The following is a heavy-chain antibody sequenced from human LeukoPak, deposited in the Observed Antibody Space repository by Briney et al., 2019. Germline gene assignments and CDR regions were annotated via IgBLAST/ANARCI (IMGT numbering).Heavy chain of an antibody. Sequence: GGSLRLSCAASGFTFSGSALHWVRQASGKGLEWVGRIRSTANGYATAYAASVKGRFTISRDDSKNTAYLQMDSLKTEDTAVYYCTGNYYGSGSYSNWGQGTLVTVSS. CDR2: IRSTANGYAT. CDR3: TGNYYGSGSYSN. J-gene: IGHJ4*02. V-gene: IGHV3-73*01. CDR1: GFTFSGSA. D-gene: IGHD3-10*01.